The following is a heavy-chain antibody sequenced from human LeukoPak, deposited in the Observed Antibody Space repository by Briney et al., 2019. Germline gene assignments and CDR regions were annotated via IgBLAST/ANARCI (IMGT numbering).Heavy chain of an antibody. V-gene: IGHV4-34*01. D-gene: IGHD3-10*01. CDR1: GGSFSGYY. J-gene: IGHJ4*02. CDR2: INHSGST. CDR3: SGGYYNRRGFDY. Sequence: SETLSLTCAVYGGSFSGYYWSWIRQPPGKGLEWIGEINHSGSTNYNPSLKSRVTISVDTSKNQFSLKLSSVTAADTAVYYCSGGYYNRRGFDYWGQGTLVTVSS.